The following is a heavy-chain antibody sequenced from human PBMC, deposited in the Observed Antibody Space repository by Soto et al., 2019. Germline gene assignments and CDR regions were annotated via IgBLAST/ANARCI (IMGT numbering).Heavy chain of an antibody. V-gene: IGHV1-58*02. CDR1: GFTFSSCS. D-gene: IGHD2-21*01. Sequence: GASVNVSCKSSGFTFSSCSIQWVRRARGQPLECIGWIVVGSGKTWYTHNLQARVTITRDKSTSTAYMELSGLRSEDTAVYYCAATFDSGSYDFGGHPWWGQGTLVTVSS. J-gene: IGHJ4*02. CDR3: AATFDSGSYDFGGHPW. CDR2: IVVGSGKT.